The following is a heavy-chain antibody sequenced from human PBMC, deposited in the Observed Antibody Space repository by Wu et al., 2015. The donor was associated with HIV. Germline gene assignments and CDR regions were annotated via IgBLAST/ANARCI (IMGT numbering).Heavy chain of an antibody. CDR2: IIPIFGTA. CDR3: ARVYYYDSSGYYYYYGMDV. D-gene: IGHD3-22*01. V-gene: IGHV1-69*05. CDR1: GGTFSSYA. Sequence: QVQLVQSGAEVKKPGSSVKVSCKASGGTFSSYAISWVRQAPGQGLEWMGGIIPIFGTANYAQKFQGRVTITTDESTSTAYMELSSLRSEDTAVYYCARVYYYDSSGYYYYYGMDVWGQGTTVTVSS. J-gene: IGHJ6*02.